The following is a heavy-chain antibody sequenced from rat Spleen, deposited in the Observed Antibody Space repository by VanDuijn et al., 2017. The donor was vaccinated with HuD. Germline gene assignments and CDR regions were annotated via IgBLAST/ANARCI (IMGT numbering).Heavy chain of an antibody. D-gene: IGHD3-2*01. CDR1: GFTFSDYN. CDR2: ISYDGSST. V-gene: IGHV5-7*01. Sequence: EVQLEESGGGLVQPGRSMKLSCAASGFTFSDYNMAWVRQAPKKGLEWVATISYDGSSTYYRDSVKGRFTISRDNAKSTLYLQMNSLRSEDTATYFCARPLALNWFAYWGQGVMVTVSS. CDR3: ARPLALNWFAY. J-gene: IGHJ2*01.